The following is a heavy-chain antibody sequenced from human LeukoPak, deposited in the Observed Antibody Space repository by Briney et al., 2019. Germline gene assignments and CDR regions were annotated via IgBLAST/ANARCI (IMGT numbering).Heavy chain of an antibody. Sequence: AGGSLRLSCAASGLTFSSFAMHWVRQAPGKGLEWVALISYDGSNEYYADSVKGRFTISRDNSKNTLYLQMSSLRTDDTAVYYCARDRDTAVVYYYYGMDVWGQGTTVTVSS. CDR1: GLTFSSFA. CDR2: ISYDGSNE. CDR3: ARDRDTAVVYYYYGMDV. V-gene: IGHV3-30-3*01. D-gene: IGHD5-18*01. J-gene: IGHJ6*02.